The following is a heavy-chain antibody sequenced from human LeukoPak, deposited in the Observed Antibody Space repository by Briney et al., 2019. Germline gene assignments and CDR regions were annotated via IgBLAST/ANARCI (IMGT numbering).Heavy chain of an antibody. J-gene: IGHJ5*02. Sequence: GGSLRLSCAASGFTFDDYAMHWVRQALGKGLEWVSLNSGDGGRTCYADCVKVTFTISKDNSQNSLYLQMNSLRTEDTALYYCTKDAREYYGSGTWFDPWGQGTLVIVSS. CDR1: GFTFDDYA. D-gene: IGHD3-10*01. V-gene: IGHV3-43*02. CDR3: TKDAREYYGSGTWFDP. CDR2: NSGDGGRT.